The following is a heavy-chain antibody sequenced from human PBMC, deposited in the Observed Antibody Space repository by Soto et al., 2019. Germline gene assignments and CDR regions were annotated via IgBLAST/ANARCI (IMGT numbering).Heavy chain of an antibody. Sequence: EVQLLESGGGLVQPGGSLRLSCAASGFTFSSYAMSWVRQAPGKGLEWVSAISGSGGSTYYADSVKGRFTISRDNSKNTLYLQINSLRAEDTAVYYCANIQSYYYYYMDVWGKGTTVTVSS. CDR3: ANIQSYYYYYMDV. CDR2: ISGSGGST. V-gene: IGHV3-23*01. J-gene: IGHJ6*03. D-gene: IGHD5-18*01. CDR1: GFTFSSYA.